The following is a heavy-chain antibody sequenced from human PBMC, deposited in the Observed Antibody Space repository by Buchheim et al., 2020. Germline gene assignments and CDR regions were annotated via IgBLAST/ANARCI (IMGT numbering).Heavy chain of an antibody. CDR1: GYKFRIYG. D-gene: IGHD2-8*01. CDR2: ISPYNGDT. J-gene: IGHJ4*02. CDR3: ARTNTMQGYFDY. Sequence: QVQLVQSGAEVKKSGASVKVSCKTSGYKFRIYGISWVRQAPGQGLEWMGWISPYNGDTKYLQKFQGRLTMTTDTSAPTAHMELSYLRSDDTALYYCARTNTMQGYFDYWGQGTL. V-gene: IGHV1-18*01.